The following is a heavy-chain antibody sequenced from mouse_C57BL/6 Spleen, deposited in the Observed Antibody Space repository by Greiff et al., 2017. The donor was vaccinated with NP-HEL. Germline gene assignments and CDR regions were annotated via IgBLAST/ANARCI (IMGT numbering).Heavy chain of an antibody. CDR2: ISDGGSYT. D-gene: IGHD2-4*01. Sequence: EVKLVESGGGLVKPGGSLKLSCAASGFTFSSYAMSWVRQTPEKRLEWVATISDGGSYTYYPDNVKGRFTISRDNAKNNLYLQMSHLKSEDTAMYYCARDRMITTGYYFDYWGQGTTLTVSS. CDR1: GFTFSSYA. J-gene: IGHJ2*01. CDR3: ARDRMITTGYYFDY. V-gene: IGHV5-4*01.